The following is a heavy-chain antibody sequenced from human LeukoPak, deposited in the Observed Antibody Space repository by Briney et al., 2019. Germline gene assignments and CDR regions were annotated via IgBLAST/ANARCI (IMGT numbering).Heavy chain of an antibody. V-gene: IGHV1-24*01. CDR3: ATVVISSSWYEDY. Sequence: ASVKVSCKVSGYTLTELSMHWVRQPPGQGLEWEGGFDPEDGETIYAQKFQGRVTMTEDTSTDTAYMELSSLRSEDTAVYYCATVVISSSWYEDYWGQGTLVTV. CDR1: GYTLTELS. J-gene: IGHJ4*02. D-gene: IGHD6-13*01. CDR2: FDPEDGET.